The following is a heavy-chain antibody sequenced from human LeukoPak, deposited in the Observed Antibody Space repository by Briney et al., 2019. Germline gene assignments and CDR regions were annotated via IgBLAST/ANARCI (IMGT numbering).Heavy chain of an antibody. CDR3: AKDIEKGELDY. Sequence: PGGSLRLSCAAPGFTFSSYSMNWVRQAPGKGLEWVSYISSSGSTIYYADSVKGRFTISRDNAKNSLYLQMNSLRAEDTALYYCAKDIEKGELDYWGQGTLVTVSS. CDR1: GFTFSSYS. V-gene: IGHV3-48*04. D-gene: IGHD3-16*01. J-gene: IGHJ4*02. CDR2: ISSSGSTI.